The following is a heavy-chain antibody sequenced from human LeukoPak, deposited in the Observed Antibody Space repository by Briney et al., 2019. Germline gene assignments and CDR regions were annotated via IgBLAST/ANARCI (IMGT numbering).Heavy chain of an antibody. CDR1: GGTFSSYA. CDR2: IIPILGIA. V-gene: IGHV1-69*04. D-gene: IGHD3-9*01. Sequence: SVKVSCKASGGTFSSYAISWVRQAPGQGPEWMGRIIPILGIANYAQKFQGRVTITADKSTSTAYMELSSLRSEDTAVYYCARWSRDIYGMDVWGQGTTVTVSS. CDR3: ARWSRDIYGMDV. J-gene: IGHJ6*02.